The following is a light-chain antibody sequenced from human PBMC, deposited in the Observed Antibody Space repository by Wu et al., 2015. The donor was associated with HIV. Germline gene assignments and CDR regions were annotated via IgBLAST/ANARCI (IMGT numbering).Light chain of an antibody. CDR3: QHYGHLVL. Sequence: EIVLTQSPGTLSLSPGERATLSCRASQSLNTNYFAWYQQKPGQAPRLLIFGASSRATGIPDRISGSGSGTDFTLTISRLEPEDFAVYYCQHYGHLVLFGGGTKVEIK. V-gene: IGKV3-20*01. CDR2: GAS. CDR1: QSLNTNY. J-gene: IGKJ4*01.